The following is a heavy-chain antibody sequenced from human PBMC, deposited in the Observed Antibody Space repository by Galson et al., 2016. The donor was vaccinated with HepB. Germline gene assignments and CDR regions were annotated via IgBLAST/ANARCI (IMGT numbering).Heavy chain of an antibody. D-gene: IGHD3-3*01. CDR2: ISAYNGNT. CDR3: ARDTYYDFWSGYFIDY. CDR1: GYTFINYG. Sequence: SVKVSCKASGYTFINYGISWVRQAPGQGLEWMGWISAYNGNTNYVQKLQGRVTLTTDTSTSTAYMELRSLRSADTAVYYCARDTYYDFWSGYFIDYWGQGTLVTVSS. V-gene: IGHV1-18*01. J-gene: IGHJ4*02.